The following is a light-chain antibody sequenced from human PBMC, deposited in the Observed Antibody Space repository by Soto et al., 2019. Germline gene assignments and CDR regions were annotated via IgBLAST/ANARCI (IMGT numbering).Light chain of an antibody. Sequence: QSVLTQPASVSGSPGRSITISCTGSSSDIGDYNFVSWYQHYPGKAPQLLIYGVTNRPSGVSIRFSGSKSGNTASLTISGLQTEDEADYYCSSYTSTSPLAVFGPGTKLTVL. CDR1: SSDIGDYNF. J-gene: IGLJ1*01. V-gene: IGLV2-14*03. CDR2: GVT. CDR3: SSYTSTSPLAV.